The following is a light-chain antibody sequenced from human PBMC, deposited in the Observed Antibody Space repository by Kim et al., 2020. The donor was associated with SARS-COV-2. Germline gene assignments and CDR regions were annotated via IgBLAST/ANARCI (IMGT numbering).Light chain of an antibody. V-gene: IGKV3-20*01. CDR1: QSVSSSY. CDR3: QQYGSSPYT. CDR2: GAS. J-gene: IGKJ2*01. Sequence: LSPGGRATLSCRASQSVSSSYLAWYQQKPGQAPRLLIYGASSRATGIPDRFSGSGSGTDFILTISRLEPEDFAVYYCQQYGSSPYTFGQGTKLEI.